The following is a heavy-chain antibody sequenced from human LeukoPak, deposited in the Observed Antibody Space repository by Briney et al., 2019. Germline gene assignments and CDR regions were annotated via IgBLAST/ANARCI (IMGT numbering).Heavy chain of an antibody. V-gene: IGHV3-11*01. J-gene: IGHJ4*02. CDR3: ARDPAPGIAAAGTVDY. CDR1: GFTFSDYY. Sequence: GGSLRLSCAASGFTFSDYYMSWIRQAPGKGLEWVTYISSSGSTIYYADSVKGRFTISRDNAKNSLYLQMNSLRAEDTAVYYCARDPAPGIAAAGTVDYWGQGTQVTVSS. CDR2: ISSSGSTI. D-gene: IGHD6-13*01.